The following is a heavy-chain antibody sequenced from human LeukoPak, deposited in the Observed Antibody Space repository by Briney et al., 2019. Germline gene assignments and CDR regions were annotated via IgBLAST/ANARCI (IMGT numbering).Heavy chain of an antibody. CDR2: INPSGGST. J-gene: IGHJ6*03. V-gene: IGHV1-46*01. Sequence: ASVKVSCKASGYTFTSYYMHWVRQAPGQGLEWMGIINPSGGSTSYAQKFQGRVTITRDMSTSTAYMELSSLRSEDTAVYYCAAAMERLGDQGYYYYYYMDVWGKGATVTVSS. CDR3: AAAMERLGDQGYYYYYYMDV. D-gene: IGHD1-1*01. CDR1: GYTFTSYY.